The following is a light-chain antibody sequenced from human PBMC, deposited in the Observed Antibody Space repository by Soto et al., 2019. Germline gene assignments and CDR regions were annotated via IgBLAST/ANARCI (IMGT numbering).Light chain of an antibody. CDR1: QSVSSNY. CDR2: GAS. J-gene: IGKJ1*01. Sequence: DIVFTQSLGTLSLSPGERATLSCRASQSVSSNYLAWYQQKPGQAPRLLIYGASSRATGIPDRFSGSGSGTDFTLTIRRLEPEDFAVYYCQQYGSSYPWTFGQGTNLDIK. V-gene: IGKV3-20*01. CDR3: QQYGSSYPWT.